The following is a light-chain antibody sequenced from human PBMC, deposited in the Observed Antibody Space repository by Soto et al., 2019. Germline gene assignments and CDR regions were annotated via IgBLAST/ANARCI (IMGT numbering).Light chain of an antibody. CDR1: QSISSW. V-gene: IGKV1-5*03. Sequence: DIQMTQSPSTLSASVGDRVTIACRASQSISSWLAWYQQKPGKAPKLLIYKASSLESGVPSRFSGSGSGTEFTLTISSLPPDDFATYYCQQYNSYLFGQGTRLEIK. CDR3: QQYNSYL. J-gene: IGKJ5*01. CDR2: KAS.